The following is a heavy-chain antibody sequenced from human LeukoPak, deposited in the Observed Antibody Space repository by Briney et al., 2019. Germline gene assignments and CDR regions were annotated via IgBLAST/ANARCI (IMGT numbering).Heavy chain of an antibody. V-gene: IGHV3-33*06. Sequence: GRSLRLSCAASGFTFSSYGMHWVRQAPGKGLEWVAVIWYDGSNKYYADSVKGRFTISRDNSKNTLYLQMNSLRAEDTAVYYCAKDRGRTRDAFDIWGQGTMVTVSS. J-gene: IGHJ3*02. CDR1: GFTFSSYG. D-gene: IGHD1-1*01. CDR3: AKDRGRTRDAFDI. CDR2: IWYDGSNK.